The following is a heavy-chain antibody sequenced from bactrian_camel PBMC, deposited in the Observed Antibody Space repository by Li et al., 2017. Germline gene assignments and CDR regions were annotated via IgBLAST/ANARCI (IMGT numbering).Heavy chain of an antibody. CDR3: AAADYNEYPRCHVSSSGYSF. CDR2: ISSEGST. J-gene: IGHJ4*01. Sequence: VQLVESGGGSVQAGGSLRLSCVVSGYTYSGNCMAWFRQAPGNECELVSTISSEGSTYYADSVKGRFTVSIDNAKNTLYLQMNGLKPEDTAIYYCAAADYNEYPRCHVSSSGYSFWGQGTQVTVS. V-gene: IGHV3S55*01. CDR1: GYTYSGNC. D-gene: IGHD4*01.